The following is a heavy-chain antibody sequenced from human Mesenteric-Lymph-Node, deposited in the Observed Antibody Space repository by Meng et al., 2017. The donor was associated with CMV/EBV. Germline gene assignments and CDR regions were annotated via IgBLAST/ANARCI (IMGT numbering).Heavy chain of an antibody. V-gene: IGHV3-69-1*01. Sequence: GESLKISCAASGFTCSDYYMNWVRQAPGKGLEWVSSINSNSTIYYADSLKGRFTFSRDNAKNSLYLQMNSLRAEDTALYYCARDRITGTTTSGYYYYGMDVWGQGTTVTVSS. D-gene: IGHD1-7*01. CDR1: GFTCSDYY. J-gene: IGHJ6*02. CDR3: ARDRITGTTTSGYYYYGMDV. CDR2: INSNSTI.